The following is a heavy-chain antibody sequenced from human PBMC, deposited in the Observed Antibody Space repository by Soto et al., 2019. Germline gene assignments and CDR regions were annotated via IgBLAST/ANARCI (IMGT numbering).Heavy chain of an antibody. D-gene: IGHD3-3*01. CDR2: ISGSGGST. J-gene: IGHJ4*02. V-gene: IGHV3-23*01. CDR1: EFTFINYA. Sequence: GGPLRLSYAASEFTFINYAMSWVRQAPGKGLELVSAISGSGGSTYYADSVKGRFPISRDNSKNTLYLQMNSLRAEDTAVYYCAKYSGFWSRYYATPAFGYWGEGTVVT. CDR3: AKYSGFWSRYYATPAFGY.